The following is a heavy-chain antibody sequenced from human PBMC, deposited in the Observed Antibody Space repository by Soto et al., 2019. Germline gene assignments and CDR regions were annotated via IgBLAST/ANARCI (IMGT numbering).Heavy chain of an antibody. J-gene: IGHJ4*02. Sequence: GGSLRLSCVGTGLNFDDFVMHWARQAPGKGLEWVSGITWNSRVLAYADSVKGRFTISRDNARNSLYLQMDSLRDEDTALYNCAKGRYDFWSPYYFDSWGQGTLVTVS. V-gene: IGHV3-9*01. CDR1: GLNFDDFV. CDR2: ITWNSRVL. D-gene: IGHD3-3*01. CDR3: AKGRYDFWSPYYFDS.